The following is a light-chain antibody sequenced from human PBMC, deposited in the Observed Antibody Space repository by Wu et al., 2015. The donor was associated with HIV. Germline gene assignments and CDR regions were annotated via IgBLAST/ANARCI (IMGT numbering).Light chain of an antibody. CDR3: QQYNRWPPLT. CDR1: QSVNRN. Sequence: EIVMTQSPATLSVSPGETATLSCRASQSVNRNLAWYQQKPGQAPRLLIYDVDIRATGTPTRFTGSGYGTDFTLTISSLRSDDHAIYYCQQYNRWPPLTFGGGTRMEI. J-gene: IGKJ4*01. V-gene: IGKV3D-15*01. CDR2: DVD.